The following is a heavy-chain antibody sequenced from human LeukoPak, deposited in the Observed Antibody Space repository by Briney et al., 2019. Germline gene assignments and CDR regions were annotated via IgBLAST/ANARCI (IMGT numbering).Heavy chain of an antibody. D-gene: IGHD4-11*01. CDR3: ARADNSKWHNFDY. Sequence: GGSLRLSCAASGFTFSRFAMHWVRQAPGKGREWVAVTSYDGNIKYYADSVRGRFTISRDNSKNTLYLQMNSLRLEDAAVYYCARADNSKWHNFDYWGQGTLVTVSS. V-gene: IGHV3-30*04. CDR2: TSYDGNIK. J-gene: IGHJ4*02. CDR1: GFTFSRFA.